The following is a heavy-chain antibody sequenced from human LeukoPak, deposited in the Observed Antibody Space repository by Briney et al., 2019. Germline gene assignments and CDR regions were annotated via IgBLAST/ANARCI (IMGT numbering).Heavy chain of an antibody. D-gene: IGHD6-13*01. V-gene: IGHV1-8*01. Sequence: ASVKVSCKASGYTFTSYDINWVRQATGQGLEWMGWMNPNSGNTGYAQKFQGRVTMTRNTSISTAYMELSSLRAEDTAVYYCAKSGIAAPHPHFDYWGQGTLVTVSS. CDR1: GYTFTSYD. J-gene: IGHJ4*02. CDR3: AKSGIAAPHPHFDY. CDR2: MNPNSGNT.